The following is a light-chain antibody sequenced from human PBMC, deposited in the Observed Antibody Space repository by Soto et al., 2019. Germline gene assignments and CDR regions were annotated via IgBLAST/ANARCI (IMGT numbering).Light chain of an antibody. CDR3: QQYGRSPPFS. J-gene: IGKJ2*01. CDR2: GAS. Sequence: ELVLTQSPGTLSLSPGERATLSCRAXXSVSSSYLAWYQQKPGQPPRLLIYGASSRATGIPDRFGGSGSGTDFTLTISRLEPEDFAVYFCQQYGRSPPFSFGQGNKVAI. V-gene: IGKV3-20*01. CDR1: XSVSSSY.